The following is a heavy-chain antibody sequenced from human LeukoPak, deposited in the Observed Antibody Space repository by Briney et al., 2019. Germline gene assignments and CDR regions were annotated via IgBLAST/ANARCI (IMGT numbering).Heavy chain of an antibody. CDR3: ARDLVEPPRTYYFDY. CDR1: GFTFSSYN. Sequence: GGSLRLSCAASGFTFSSYNMNWVRQAPGKGLEWVSSISSSSSYIYYADSVKGRFTISRDNAKNSLYLQMNSLRAEDTAVYYCARDLVEPPRTYYFDYWGQGTLVTVSS. CDR2: ISSSSSYI. D-gene: IGHD1-26*01. J-gene: IGHJ4*02. V-gene: IGHV3-21*01.